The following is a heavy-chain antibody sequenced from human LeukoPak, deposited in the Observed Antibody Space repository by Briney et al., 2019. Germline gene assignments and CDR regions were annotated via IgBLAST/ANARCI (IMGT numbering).Heavy chain of an antibody. CDR3: ARDREVRDIVVVPAAKWFDP. Sequence: SETLSLTCTGTGGSISSYYWSWIRQPAGKGLEWIGRIYTSGSTNYNPSLKSRVTMSVDTSKNQFSLKLSSVTAADTAVYYCARDREVRDIVVVPAAKWFDPWGQGTLVTVSS. CDR2: IYTSGST. V-gene: IGHV4-4*07. D-gene: IGHD2-2*01. J-gene: IGHJ5*02. CDR1: GGSISSYY.